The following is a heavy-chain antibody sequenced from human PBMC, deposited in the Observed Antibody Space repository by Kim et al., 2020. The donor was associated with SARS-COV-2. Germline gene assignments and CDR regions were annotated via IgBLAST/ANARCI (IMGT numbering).Heavy chain of an antibody. J-gene: IGHJ5*02. CDR1: GYTFTSYD. D-gene: IGHD6-6*01. CDR2: MNPNSGNT. V-gene: IGHV1-8*01. CDR3: ARVSSSSPKGDWFDP. Sequence: ASVKVSCKASGYTFTSYDINWVRQATGQGLEWMGWMNPNSGNTGYAQKFQGRVTMTRNTSISTAYMELSSLRSEDTAVYYCARVSSSSPKGDWFDPWGQGTLVTVSS.